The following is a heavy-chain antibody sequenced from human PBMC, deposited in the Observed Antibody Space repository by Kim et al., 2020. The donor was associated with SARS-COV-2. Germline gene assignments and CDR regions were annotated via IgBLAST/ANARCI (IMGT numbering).Heavy chain of an antibody. J-gene: IGHJ5*02. CDR1: GGSISSSSYY. CDR3: ARRSGRVVVTGRHNWFDP. Sequence: SETLSLTCTVSGGSISSSSYYWGWIRQPPGKGLEWIGSIYYSGSTYYKPSLKSRVTISVDTSKNQFSLKLSSVTAADTAVYYCARRSGRVVVTGRHNWFDPWGQGTLVTVSS. V-gene: IGHV4-39*01. D-gene: IGHD2-21*02. CDR2: IYYSGST.